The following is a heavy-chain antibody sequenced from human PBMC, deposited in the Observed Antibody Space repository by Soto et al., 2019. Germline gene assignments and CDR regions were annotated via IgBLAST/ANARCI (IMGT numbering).Heavy chain of an antibody. D-gene: IGHD3-16*01. V-gene: IGHV1-18*01. J-gene: IGHJ6*02. CDR1: GYTFTSYG. Sequence: QVQLVQSGAEVKKPGASVKVSCKASGYTFTSYGISWVRQAPGQGPEWMGWISAYNGNTNYAQKLQGRVTMTTDTSTITAYMELRSLKSDDTAVYYCARDGAVGENYYYDGMDVWGQGTTVTVSS. CDR2: ISAYNGNT. CDR3: ARDGAVGENYYYDGMDV.